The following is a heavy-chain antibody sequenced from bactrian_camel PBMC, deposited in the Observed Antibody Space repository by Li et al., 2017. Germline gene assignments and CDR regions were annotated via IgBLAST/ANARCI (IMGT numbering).Heavy chain of an antibody. D-gene: IGHD3*01. CDR3: AAGYLGPCLTSLSVFEYNA. Sequence: HVQLVESGGGSVQAGGSLKLSCKVSGHSRGSNCMGWFRQAPGKEREGVAGIIAGSGRTSYANSVKGRFTISQDNAKNTVYLQMNSLKPEDTAMYFCAAGYLGPCLTSLSVFEYNAWGQGTQVTVS. J-gene: IGHJ4*01. CDR2: IIAGSGRT. CDR1: GHSRGSNC. V-gene: IGHV3S45*01.